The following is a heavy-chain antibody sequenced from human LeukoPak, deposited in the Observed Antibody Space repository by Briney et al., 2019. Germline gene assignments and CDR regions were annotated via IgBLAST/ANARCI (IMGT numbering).Heavy chain of an antibody. CDR2: TNLHGTTV. Sequence: PGGSLRLSCAVSGLSFSNYWMHWVRQAPGKGLVWVARTNLHGTTVDYADSVKGRFTLSRDNAKNTLFLQMNSLRAEDTAVYYCASGYTYVRLGDHWGQGTLATVSS. J-gene: IGHJ4*02. CDR3: ASGYTYVRLGDH. D-gene: IGHD5-18*01. V-gene: IGHV3-74*01. CDR1: GLSFSNYW.